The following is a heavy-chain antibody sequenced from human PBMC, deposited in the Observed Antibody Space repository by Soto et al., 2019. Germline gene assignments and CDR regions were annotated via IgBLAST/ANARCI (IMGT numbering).Heavy chain of an antibody. D-gene: IGHD5-12*01. CDR3: ARDPNSGYDRGRNY. Sequence: EELLVESGGGLVQPGGSLRLSCAASGFTFSSYWMSWVRQTPGKGLEWVANMNRDGTEKYYVDSVAGRFTISRDNARNALYLQMNNLRVHDTAVYYCARDPNSGYDRGRNYWGQGTLVSVSS. CDR1: GFTFSSYW. CDR2: MNRDGTEK. J-gene: IGHJ4*02. V-gene: IGHV3-7*05.